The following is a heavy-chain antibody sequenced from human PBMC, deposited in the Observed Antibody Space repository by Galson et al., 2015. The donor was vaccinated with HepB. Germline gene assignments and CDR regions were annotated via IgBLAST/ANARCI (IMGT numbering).Heavy chain of an antibody. D-gene: IGHD3-9*01. Sequence: SVKVSCKASGYTFTSYYMHWVRQAPGQGLEWMGIINPSGGSTSYAQKFQGRVTMTRDTSTSTVYMELSSLRSEDTAVYYCARDLPREDILTGYWSDAFDIWGQGTMVTVSS. CDR2: INPSGGST. CDR1: GYTFTSYY. J-gene: IGHJ3*02. V-gene: IGHV1-46*03. CDR3: ARDLPREDILTGYWSDAFDI.